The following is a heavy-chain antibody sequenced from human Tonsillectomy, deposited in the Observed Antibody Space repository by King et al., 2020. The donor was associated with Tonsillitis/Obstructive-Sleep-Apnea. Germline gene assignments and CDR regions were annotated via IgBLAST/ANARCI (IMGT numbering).Heavy chain of an antibody. J-gene: IGHJ4*02. CDR1: GFTFDDYA. Sequence: EVQLVESGGGVVQPGGSLRLSCAASGFTFDDYAMHWVRQAPGKGLEWVSLISGDGGSTYYADSVKGRFTISRDNSKNSLYLQMNSLRTEDTALYYCAKEGGSSTSCYTGPSPDYWGQGTLVTVSS. V-gene: IGHV3-43*02. CDR2: ISGDGGST. CDR3: AKEGGSSTSCYTGPSPDY. D-gene: IGHD2-2*02.